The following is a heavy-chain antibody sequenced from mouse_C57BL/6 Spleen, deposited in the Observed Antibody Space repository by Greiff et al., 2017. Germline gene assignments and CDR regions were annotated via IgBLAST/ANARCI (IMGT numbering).Heavy chain of an antibody. Sequence: QVQLKESGPGLVQPSQSLSITCTVSGFSLTSYGVHWVRQPPGKGLEWLGVIWSGGSTDYNAAFISRLSISKDNSKSQVFFKMNSLQADDTAIYYCASYDGSLYAMDYWGQGTSVTVSS. CDR2: IWSGGST. V-gene: IGHV2-4*01. CDR1: GFSLTSYG. J-gene: IGHJ4*01. CDR3: ASYDGSLYAMDY. D-gene: IGHD2-3*01.